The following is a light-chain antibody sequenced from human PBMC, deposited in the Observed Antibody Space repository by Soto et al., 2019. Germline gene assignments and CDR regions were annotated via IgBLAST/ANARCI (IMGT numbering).Light chain of an antibody. CDR3: QQYGTSPT. Sequence: EIVLTQSPGTLSLFPGERATLSCRASQSLITRYLAWYQQKPGQAPRLLIYGASSRATGIPARFSGSGSGTDFTLTISRLEPEDFAVYSCQQYGTSPTFGQGTRLEIK. J-gene: IGKJ5*01. V-gene: IGKV3-20*01. CDR2: GAS. CDR1: QSLITRY.